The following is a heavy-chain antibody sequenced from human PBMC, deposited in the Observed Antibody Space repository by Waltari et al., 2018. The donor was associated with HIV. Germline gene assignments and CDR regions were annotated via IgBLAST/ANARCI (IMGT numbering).Heavy chain of an antibody. CDR1: GLTFSNYW. CDR2: IKLDGSER. V-gene: IGHV3-7*01. J-gene: IGHJ4*02. Sequence: EVQLVQSGGILVQPGGSLRLSCVASGLTFSNYWMNWFRQASGKGLEWVANIKLDGSERYYVDSVKGRFTVSRDNVYNSLYLQMNSLRLDDTAVYYCARSGRTGDYWGQGTLVTVSS. D-gene: IGHD2-8*02. CDR3: ARSGRTGDY.